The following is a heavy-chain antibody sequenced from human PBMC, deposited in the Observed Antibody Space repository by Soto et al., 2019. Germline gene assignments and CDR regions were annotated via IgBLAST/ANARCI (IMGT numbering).Heavy chain of an antibody. CDR1: GFTFSDYY. J-gene: IGHJ1*01. V-gene: IGHV3-11*06. Sequence: GGSLRLSCAVSGFTFSDYYMGWIRQAPGKGLEWISYISTGSSYTNYADSVKGRFTISRDNAENSLYLQMNSLRAEDTAVYYCARGGRDSRPIYFHHWGQGTLVTVSS. CDR3: ARGGRDSRPIYFHH. CDR2: ISTGSSYT. D-gene: IGHD5-18*01.